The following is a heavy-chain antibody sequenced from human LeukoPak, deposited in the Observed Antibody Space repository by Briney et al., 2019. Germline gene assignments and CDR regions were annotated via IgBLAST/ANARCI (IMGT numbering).Heavy chain of an antibody. CDR3: ARVFGYYYFYMDV. J-gene: IGHJ6*03. D-gene: IGHD3/OR15-3a*01. Sequence: ASVKVSCKASGYTLVNFGLIWVRQAPGQGLEWMGWISPENGDTNYAQNFQDRVTMTTDTSTNTAYMELRSLTSDDTAVYFCARVFGYYYFYMDVWGEGTTVIISS. CDR2: ISPENGDT. CDR1: GYTLVNFG. V-gene: IGHV1-18*01.